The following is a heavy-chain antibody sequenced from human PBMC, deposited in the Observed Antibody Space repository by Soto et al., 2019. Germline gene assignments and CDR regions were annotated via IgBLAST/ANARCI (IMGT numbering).Heavy chain of an antibody. CDR1: GFTVSSNY. CDR2: IYSGGST. CDR3: ASVYSSGAFRGSGYYYYYGMDV. Sequence: GGSLRLSCAASGFTVSSNYMSWVRQAPGKGLEWVSVIYSGGSTYYADSVKGRFPISRDNSKNTLYLQMNSLRAEDTAVYYCASVYSSGAFRGSGYYYYYGMDVWGQGTTVTVSS. D-gene: IGHD6-19*01. J-gene: IGHJ6*02. V-gene: IGHV3-53*01.